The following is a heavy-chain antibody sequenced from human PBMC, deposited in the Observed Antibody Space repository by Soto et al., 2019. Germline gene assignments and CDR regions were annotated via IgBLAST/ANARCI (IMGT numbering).Heavy chain of an antibody. J-gene: IGHJ5*02. V-gene: IGHV6-1*01. Sequence: SQTLSLTCAISGDSVSSNSASWNWIRQSPSRGLEWLGRTYYRSKWSNEYAVSEKSRISINPDTSKNQFSLQLNSVTPDDTAIYFCARGLDSNNWYNWFDPWGQGTLVTVSS. CDR3: ARGLDSNNWYNWFDP. D-gene: IGHD6-13*01. CDR1: GDSVSSNSAS. CDR2: TYYRSKWSN.